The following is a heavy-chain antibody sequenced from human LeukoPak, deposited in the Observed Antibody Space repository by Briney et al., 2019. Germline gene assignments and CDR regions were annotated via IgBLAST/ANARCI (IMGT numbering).Heavy chain of an antibody. D-gene: IGHD3-10*01. CDR2: ISTSSIYI. V-gene: IGHV3-21*01. J-gene: IGHJ4*02. CDR3: AREGLLWFGESNYFDY. CDR1: GFTFSSYE. Sequence: GGSLRLSCAASGFTFSSYEMNWVRQAPGKGLEWVSSISTSSIYIYYADSVKGRFTISRDNAKNSLYLQMNSLRAEDTAVYYCAREGLLWFGESNYFDYWGQGTLVTVSS.